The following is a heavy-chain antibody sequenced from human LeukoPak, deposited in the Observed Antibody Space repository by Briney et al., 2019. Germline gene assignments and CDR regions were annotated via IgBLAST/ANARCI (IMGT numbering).Heavy chain of an antibody. CDR2: ITTSSSYI. V-gene: IGHV3-21*01. CDR3: ARCPIVGVYSGVDY. Sequence: KPGGSLRLSCAASGFTFSSYAMSWVRQAPGKGLEWVSSITTSSSYIYYADSVKGRFTTSRDIAKNSLYLQMNSLRAEDTAVYYCARCPIVGVYSGVDYWGQGTLVTVSS. CDR1: GFTFSSYA. D-gene: IGHD1-26*01. J-gene: IGHJ4*02.